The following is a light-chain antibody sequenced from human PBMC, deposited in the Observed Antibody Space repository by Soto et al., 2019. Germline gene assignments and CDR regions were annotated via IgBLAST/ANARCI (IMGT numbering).Light chain of an antibody. CDR2: DAS. CDR1: QSVSNC. V-gene: IGKV3-11*01. Sequence: EIVLTQSPATLSLSPGERATLSCRASQSVSNCLAWYQQKPGQAPRLLIYDASNRATGIPARFSGSGSGTDFTLTISSLEPEDFAVYSCQQCGHYYTFGQGTKLEIK. J-gene: IGKJ2*01. CDR3: QQCGHYYT.